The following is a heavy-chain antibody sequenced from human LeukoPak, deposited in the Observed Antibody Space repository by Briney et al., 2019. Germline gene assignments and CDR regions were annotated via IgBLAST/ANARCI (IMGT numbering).Heavy chain of an antibody. Sequence: GGSLRLSCVASGFSISTHTLNWLRQAPGRGLEWLSAISGSSRDIFYADSLKGRFTISRDNAKNSLSLQMNTLRAEDTAVYYCTRDAYSINYYYNGMDVWGQGTTVIVSS. CDR3: TRDAYSINYYYNGMDV. CDR1: GFSISTHT. V-gene: IGHV3-21*01. CDR2: ISGSSRDI. D-gene: IGHD4-11*01. J-gene: IGHJ6*02.